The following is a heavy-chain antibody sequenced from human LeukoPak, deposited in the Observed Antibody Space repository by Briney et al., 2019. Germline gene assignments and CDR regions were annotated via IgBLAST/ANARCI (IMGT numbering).Heavy chain of an antibody. J-gene: IGHJ4*02. CDR3: ARDHPDYGDYSY. D-gene: IGHD4-17*01. CDR2: ISSSSSYI. V-gene: IGHV3-21*01. CDR1: GLTFSSYS. Sequence: GGSLRLSCAASGLTFSSYSMNWVRQAPGKGLEWVSSISSSSSYIYYADSVKGRFTISRDNAKNSLYLQMNSLRAEDTAVYYCARDHPDYGDYSYWGQGTLVTVSS.